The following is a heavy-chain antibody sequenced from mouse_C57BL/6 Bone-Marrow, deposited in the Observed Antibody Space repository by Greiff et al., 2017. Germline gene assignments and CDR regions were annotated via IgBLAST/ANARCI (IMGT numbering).Heavy chain of an antibody. V-gene: IGHV1-69*01. CDR3: ARGGWPSYYFDY. CDR1: GYTFTSYW. CDR2: IDPSDSYT. D-gene: IGHD2-3*01. Sequence: VQLQQPGAELVMPGASVKLSCRASGYTFTSYWMHWVKQRPGQGLEWIGEIDPSDSYTNYNQKFKGKSTLTVDKSSSTAYMQLSSLTSEDSAVYYCARGGWPSYYFDYWGQGTTLTVSS. J-gene: IGHJ2*01.